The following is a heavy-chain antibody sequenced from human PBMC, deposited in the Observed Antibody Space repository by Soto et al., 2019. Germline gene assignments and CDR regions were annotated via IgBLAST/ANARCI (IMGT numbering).Heavy chain of an antibody. D-gene: IGHD2-15*01. Sequence: ASVKVSCKASGGTFSSYTISWVRQAPGQGLEWMGRIIPILGIANYAQKFQGRVTITADKSTSTAYMELSSLRSEDTAVYYCAREVNPRPRLGYCSGGSCYSYFDYWGQGTLVT. CDR1: GGTFSSYT. V-gene: IGHV1-69*04. CDR3: AREVNPRPRLGYCSGGSCYSYFDY. J-gene: IGHJ4*02. CDR2: IIPILGIA.